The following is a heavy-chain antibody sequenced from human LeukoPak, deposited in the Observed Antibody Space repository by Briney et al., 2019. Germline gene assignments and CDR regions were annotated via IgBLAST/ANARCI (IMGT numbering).Heavy chain of an antibody. Sequence: SQTLSLTCTLSGGSISSYYWSWIRQSPGKGLDWIGYIYYSGSTNYNPSLKTRVTISVDTFKNQFSLKLSSVTAADTAVYYYARDREWELGFFDYWGQGTLVTVSS. CDR1: GGSISSYY. V-gene: IGHV4-59*12. CDR2: IYYSGST. D-gene: IGHD1-26*01. J-gene: IGHJ4*02. CDR3: ARDREWELGFFDY.